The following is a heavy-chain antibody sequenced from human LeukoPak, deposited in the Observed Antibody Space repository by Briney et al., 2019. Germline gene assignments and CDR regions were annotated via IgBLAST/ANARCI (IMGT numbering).Heavy chain of an antibody. Sequence: PSETLSLTCTVSGGSISNYYWSWIRQPAGKGLEWIGRIYISGNTNYNPSLKSRVTMSLDTSKNQFSLKLSSVTATDTAVYYCARDQVFTTPNWSDPWGQGTLVTVSS. J-gene: IGHJ5*02. D-gene: IGHD3-3*01. V-gene: IGHV4-4*07. CDR1: GGSISNYY. CDR3: ARDQVFTTPNWSDP. CDR2: IYISGNT.